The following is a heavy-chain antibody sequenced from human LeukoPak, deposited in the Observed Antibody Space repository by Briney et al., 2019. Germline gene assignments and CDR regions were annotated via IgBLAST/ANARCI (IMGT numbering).Heavy chain of an antibody. CDR3: AAAGGVSIEFLSYN. D-gene: IGHD3-16*01. CDR1: GFTFGEYA. V-gene: IGHV3-9*01. J-gene: IGHJ4*02. Sequence: GGSLRLSCAASGFTFGEYAMHWVRQAPGKGVEWVSGISWNSVSLGYADSVKGRFTLSRDNAKNSLYLQMNSLRAEDTALYYCAAAGGVSIEFLSYNWGQGTLVTVSS. CDR2: ISWNSVSL.